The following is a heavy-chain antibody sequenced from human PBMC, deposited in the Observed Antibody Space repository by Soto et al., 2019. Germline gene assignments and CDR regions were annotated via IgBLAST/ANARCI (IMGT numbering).Heavy chain of an antibody. V-gene: IGHV3-66*04. CDR3: ARHGYRHGGGYFDY. CDR1: GFTVSSNY. CDR2: IYSGGSA. J-gene: IGHJ4*02. Sequence: PGGSLRLSCAASGFTVSSNYMSWVRQAPGKGLEWVSVIYSGGSAYYADSVKGRFTISRDNSKNTLYLQMNSLRAEDTAVYYCARHGYRHGGGYFDYWGQGTLVTVSS. D-gene: IGHD5-18*01.